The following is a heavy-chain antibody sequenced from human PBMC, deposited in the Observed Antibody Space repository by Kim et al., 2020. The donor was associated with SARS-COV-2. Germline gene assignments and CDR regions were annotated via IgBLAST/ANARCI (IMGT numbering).Heavy chain of an antibody. V-gene: IGHV1-18*01. J-gene: IGHJ4*02. D-gene: IGHD3-10*01. CDR1: GYTFRSYG. CDR3: ARDRLALLGLGANLGFAN. Sequence: ASVKVSCKASGYTFRSYGFTWVRQAPGQGLEWMGWISPYNGNTLYAQKFQGRVTMTTDTYTNTAYMGLRSLRSDDTAEYFCARDRLALLGLGANLGFANWGQGSLVIVSS. CDR2: ISPYNGNT.